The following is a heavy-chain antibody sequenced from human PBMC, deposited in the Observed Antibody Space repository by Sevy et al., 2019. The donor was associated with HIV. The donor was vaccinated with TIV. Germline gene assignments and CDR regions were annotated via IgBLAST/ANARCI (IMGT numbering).Heavy chain of an antibody. Sequence: GGSLRLSCAASGFTSSDYYMSWIRQAPGKGLEWLSYISGSGSDIYYADSVKGRFTISRDNAKNSLYLQMCSLRADDTAVYYCARDHVKDGDLGDYYYFAMDVWGQGTTVTVSS. J-gene: IGHJ6*02. CDR3: ARDHVKDGDLGDYYYFAMDV. CDR1: GFTSSDYY. CDR2: ISGSGSDI. V-gene: IGHV3-11*01. D-gene: IGHD4-17*01.